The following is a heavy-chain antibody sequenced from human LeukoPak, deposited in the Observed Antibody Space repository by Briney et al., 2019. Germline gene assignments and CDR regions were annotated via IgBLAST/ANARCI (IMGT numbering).Heavy chain of an antibody. V-gene: IGHV4-38-2*02. CDR3: ARVRGIGHDYGDAGLDY. CDR2: IYHSGST. Sequence: SETLSLTCTVSGYSISSGYYWGWIRQPPGKGLEWIGSIYHSGSTNYNPSLKSRVTISVDTSKNQFSLKLSSVTAADTAVYYCARVRGIGHDYGDAGLDYWGQGTLVTVSS. D-gene: IGHD4-17*01. J-gene: IGHJ4*02. CDR1: GYSISSGYY.